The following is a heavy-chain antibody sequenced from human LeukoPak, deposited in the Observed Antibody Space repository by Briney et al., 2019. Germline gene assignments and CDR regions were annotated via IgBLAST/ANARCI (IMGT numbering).Heavy chain of an antibody. J-gene: IGHJ6*02. Sequence: GGSLRLSCAASEFTFSAYWMHWVRQAPGKGLVWVSRIRGDGSMTNYADSVKGRFTISRDNAKNSLYLQMNSLRAEDTAVYYCARDPGSGYFLWGQGTTVTVSS. CDR2: IRGDGSMT. CDR3: ARDPGSGYFL. D-gene: IGHD3-3*01. CDR1: EFTFSAYW. V-gene: IGHV3-74*01.